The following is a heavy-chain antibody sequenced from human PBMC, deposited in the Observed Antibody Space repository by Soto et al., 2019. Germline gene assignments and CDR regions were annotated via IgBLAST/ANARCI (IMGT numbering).Heavy chain of an antibody. V-gene: IGHV4-4*02. J-gene: IGHJ3*02. Sequence: SETLPVTYGVSGGSISTFCWSWVRQPPGMGLEWIGEIHHSGATNYNPSLKSRVTVSVDKSKNQFSLNLNSLTAADTAIYYCAKEVAADAFDIWGQGTMVT. D-gene: IGHD6-25*01. CDR3: AKEVAADAFDI. CDR1: GGSISTFC. CDR2: IHHSGAT.